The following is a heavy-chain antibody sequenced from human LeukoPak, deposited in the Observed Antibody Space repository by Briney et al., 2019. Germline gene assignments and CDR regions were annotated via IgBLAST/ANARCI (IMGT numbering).Heavy chain of an antibody. Sequence: SETLSLTCTVSGGSISSYYWSWIRQPPGKGLEWIGYIYYSGSTYYNPSLKSRVTISVDTSKNQFSLKLSSVTAADTAVYYCARHGLYDFWSGYSSWGQGTLVTVSS. CDR2: IYYSGST. CDR3: ARHGLYDFWSGYSS. J-gene: IGHJ4*02. D-gene: IGHD3-3*01. V-gene: IGHV4-59*04. CDR1: GGSISSYY.